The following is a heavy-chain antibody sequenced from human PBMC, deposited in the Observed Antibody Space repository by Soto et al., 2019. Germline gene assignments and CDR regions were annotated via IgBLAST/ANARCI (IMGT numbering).Heavy chain of an antibody. J-gene: IGHJ6*02. CDR3: ARRSYNVDIVATAHAAYGMDV. V-gene: IGHV1-69*13. Sequence: ASVKVSCKASGGTFSSYAISWVRQAPGQGLEWMGGIIPIFGTANYAQKFQGRVTITADESMSTAYMELSSLRSEDTAAYYCARRSYNVDIVATAHAAYGMDVWGQGTTVTVSS. CDR2: IIPIFGTA. CDR1: GGTFSSYA. D-gene: IGHD5-12*01.